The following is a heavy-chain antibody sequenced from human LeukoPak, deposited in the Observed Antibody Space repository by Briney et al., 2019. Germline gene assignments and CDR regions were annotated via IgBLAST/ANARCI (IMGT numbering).Heavy chain of an antibody. Sequence: ASVKVSCKASGYTFTSYGITWVRQTPGQGLERMGWISAYNGNTNYAQKLQGRVTMTTDTSTSTAYMELRSLRSDDTAVYYCAREEGRGYFDYWGQGTLVTVSS. J-gene: IGHJ4*02. CDR1: GYTFTSYG. V-gene: IGHV1-18*01. CDR3: AREEGRGYFDY. CDR2: ISAYNGNT.